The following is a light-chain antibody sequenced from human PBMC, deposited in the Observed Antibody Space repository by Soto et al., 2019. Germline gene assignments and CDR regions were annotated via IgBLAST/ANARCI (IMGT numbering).Light chain of an antibody. CDR2: GAS. CDR1: ESVGTK. J-gene: IGKJ1*01. V-gene: IGKV3-15*01. CDR3: QQYYDWPQT. Sequence: ETVLTQSPDTLSVSLGERATLSCGASESVGTKLAWYQQKPGQAPRLLIYGASTRATGIPARFSGDGSGTEFTLTISSLQSEDLAIYYCQQYYDWPQTFGQGTTVELK.